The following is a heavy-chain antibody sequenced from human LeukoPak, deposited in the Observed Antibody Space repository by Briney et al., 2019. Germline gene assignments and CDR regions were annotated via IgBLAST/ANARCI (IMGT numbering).Heavy chain of an antibody. CDR1: GYTFTDYY. D-gene: IGHD1-14*01. CDR3: ARDSAEQRDNAYDI. V-gene: IGHV1-2*02. CDR2: INSNGGAT. Sequence: ASVKVSCKASGYTFTDYYFHWVRQAPGQGLEWMGWINSNGGATNHAQQFQGRVTMTRDTSISTVFMELNNLRSDDTAVYYCARDSAEQRDNAYDIWGQGTMVIVSS. J-gene: IGHJ3*02.